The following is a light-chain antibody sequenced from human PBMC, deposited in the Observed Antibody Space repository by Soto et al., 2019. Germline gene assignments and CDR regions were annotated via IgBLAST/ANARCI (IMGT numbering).Light chain of an antibody. J-gene: IGLJ1*01. CDR2: DVN. CDR3: CSYSGSYTFV. CDR1: SSDVGGYNY. Sequence: QSALTQPRSVSGSPGQSVTISCTGASSDVGGYNYVSWYQQHPGKAPKLMIYDVNKRPSGVPDRFSGSQSGNTASLTISGLLAEDEADYYCCSYSGSYTFVFGTGTKLTVL. V-gene: IGLV2-11*01.